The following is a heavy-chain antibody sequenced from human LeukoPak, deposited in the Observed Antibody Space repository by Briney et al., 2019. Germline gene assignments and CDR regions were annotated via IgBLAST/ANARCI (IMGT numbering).Heavy chain of an antibody. D-gene: IGHD2/OR15-2a*01. V-gene: IGHV3-23*01. CDR1: GFIFSSCA. J-gene: IGHJ4*02. Sequence: GGSLRLSCAASGFIFSSCAMNWVRQGPGKGLEWVSGISGSGGSTYFADSVKGRFTISRDSSKNTVYLQMNSLRVEDTAVYYCAKADGNYKTFIDYWGQGTLVTVSS. CDR3: AKADGNYKTFIDY. CDR2: ISGSGGST.